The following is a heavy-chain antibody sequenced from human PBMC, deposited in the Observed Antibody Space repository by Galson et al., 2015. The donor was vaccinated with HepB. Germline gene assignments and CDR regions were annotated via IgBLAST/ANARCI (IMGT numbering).Heavy chain of an antibody. D-gene: IGHD3-22*01. CDR2: INPNSGGT. J-gene: IGHJ4*02. V-gene: IGHV1-2*02. CDR1: GYTFTGYY. CDR3: ARDGYYYDSSGYYGLGY. Sequence: SVKVSCKASGYTFTGYYMHWVRQAPGQGLEWMGWINPNSGGTNYAQKFQGRVTMTRDTSISTAYMELSRLRSDDTAVYYCARDGYYYDSSGYYGLGYWGQGTLVTVSS.